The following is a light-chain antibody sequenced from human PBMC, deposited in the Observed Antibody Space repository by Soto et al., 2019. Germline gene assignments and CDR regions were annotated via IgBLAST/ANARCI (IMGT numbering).Light chain of an antibody. J-gene: IGKJ4*01. CDR3: QQYQQSDRSPLT. CDR1: HSLRLTS. Sequence: EIVLTQSPGTLSLSPGERATVSCRASHSLRLTSLAWYQQKPGQAPRLLIYGASYRATGIPERFSGSGSGTDFTLTISRLEPEDFAVYYCQQYQQSDRSPLTFGGGTTVEIK. CDR2: GAS. V-gene: IGKV3-20*01.